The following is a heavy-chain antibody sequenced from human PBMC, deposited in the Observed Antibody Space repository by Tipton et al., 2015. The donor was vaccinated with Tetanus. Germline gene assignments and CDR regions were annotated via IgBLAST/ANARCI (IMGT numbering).Heavy chain of an antibody. J-gene: IGHJ4*02. CDR1: GFTFSSYA. CDR3: ARGDFWSGYYPPPHSPY. Sequence: SLRLSCAASGFTFSSYAMHWVRQAPGKGLEWVAVISYDGSNKYYADSVKGRFTISRDNSKNTLYLQMNSLRAEDTAVYYCARGDFWSGYYPPPHSPYWGQGTLVTVSS. CDR2: ISYDGSNK. D-gene: IGHD3-3*01. V-gene: IGHV3-30*04.